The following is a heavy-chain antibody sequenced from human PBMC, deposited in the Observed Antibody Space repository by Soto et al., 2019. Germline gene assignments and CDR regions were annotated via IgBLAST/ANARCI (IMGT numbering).Heavy chain of an antibody. D-gene: IGHD3-10*01. J-gene: IGHJ6*02. CDR2: INHSGST. Sequence: PSETLSLTCAVYGGSFSGYYWSWIRQPPGKGLEWIGEINHSGSTNYNPALKSRVTISVDTSMNQFSLKLSSVTAADTAVYYCAGSGRYSSHYYFYLGMDGWGQGTTVTVSS. V-gene: IGHV4-34*01. CDR3: AGSGRYSSHYYFYLGMDG. CDR1: GGSFSGYY.